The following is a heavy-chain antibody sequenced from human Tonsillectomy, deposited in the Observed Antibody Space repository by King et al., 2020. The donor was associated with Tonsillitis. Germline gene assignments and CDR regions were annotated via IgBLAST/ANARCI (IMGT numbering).Heavy chain of an antibody. D-gene: IGHD6-13*01. Sequence: VQLVESGGGLVQPGGSLRLSCAVSGFPLSSYWMNWVRQAPGKGLVWISNINTDGTSTNYADSVKGRFTISRDNAKNTLFLQMNSLRAEDTAVYFCARDYRYLAAADTGDHYYCGMDVWGQGTTVTVSS. CDR2: INTDGTST. CDR1: GFPLSSYW. V-gene: IGHV3-74*01. J-gene: IGHJ6*02. CDR3: ARDYRYLAAADTGDHYYCGMDV.